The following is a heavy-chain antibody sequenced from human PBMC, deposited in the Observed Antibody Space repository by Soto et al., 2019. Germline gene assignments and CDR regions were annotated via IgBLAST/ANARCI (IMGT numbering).Heavy chain of an antibody. D-gene: IGHD3-9*01. J-gene: IGHJ3*02. CDR1: GFMFTRST. CDR2: ITSASDYI. V-gene: IGHV3-21*01. CDR3: ARVGTGSSTPLDI. Sequence: GGSLRLSCVASGFMFTRSTMNWVRQAPGKGLEWASSITSASDYIFYADSVKGRFTISRDNAKNSLYLQMNSLRAEDTAVYYCARVGTGSSTPLDIWGQGTMVTVSS.